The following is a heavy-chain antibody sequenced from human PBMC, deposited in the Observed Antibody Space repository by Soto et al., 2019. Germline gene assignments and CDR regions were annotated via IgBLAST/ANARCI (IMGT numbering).Heavy chain of an antibody. D-gene: IGHD6-13*01. CDR3: ATTIAAAGTGGWFDP. CDR2: FDPEDVET. J-gene: IGHJ5*02. V-gene: IGHV1-24*01. Sequence: ASVKVSCKVSGYTLTELSMHWVRQAPGKGLERMGGFDPEDVETIYAQKFQGRVTMTEDTSTDTAYMELSSLRSEDTAVYYCATTIAAAGTGGWFDPWGQGTLVTVSS. CDR1: GYTLTELS.